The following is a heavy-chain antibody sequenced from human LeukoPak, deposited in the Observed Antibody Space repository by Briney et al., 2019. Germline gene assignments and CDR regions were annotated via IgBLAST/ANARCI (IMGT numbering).Heavy chain of an antibody. CDR2: ISSSGSTI. J-gene: IGHJ6*04. CDR1: GFNFSSYE. CDR3: AELGITMIGGV. V-gene: IGHV3-48*03. D-gene: IGHD3-10*02. Sequence: GGSLRLSCAASGFNFSSYEMNWVRQAPGKGLEWVSYISSSGSTIYYADSVKGRFTISRDNARNSLYLQMNSLRAEDTAVYYCAELGITMIGGVWGKGTTVTISS.